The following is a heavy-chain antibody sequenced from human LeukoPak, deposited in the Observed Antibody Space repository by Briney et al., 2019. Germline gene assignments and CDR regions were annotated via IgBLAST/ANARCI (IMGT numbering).Heavy chain of an antibody. CDR2: INRDGRRT. V-gene: IGHV3-74*01. J-gene: IGHJ4*02. Sequence: GGSLRLPCAASGFTFSSYWMHWVRQAPGKGLVWVSHINRDGRRTSYADSVKSRFTISRDNAKNTLYLQMNSLRAEDTAVYYCARERGDLDYWGQGTLVTVSS. CDR1: GFTFSSYW. CDR3: ARERGDLDY. D-gene: IGHD3-10*01.